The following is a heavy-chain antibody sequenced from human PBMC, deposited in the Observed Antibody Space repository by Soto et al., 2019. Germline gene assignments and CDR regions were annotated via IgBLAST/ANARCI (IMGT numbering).Heavy chain of an antibody. Sequence: SETLSLTCTVSGGSISSGDYYWSWIRQPPGKGLEWIGYIYYSGSTYYNPSLKSRVTISVDTSKNQFSLKLSSVTAADTAVYYCARVDSSGGARCPGLDVWGLGTTVTVSS. CDR2: IYYSGST. CDR1: GGSISSGDYY. CDR3: ARVDSSGGARCPGLDV. D-gene: IGHD3-22*01. J-gene: IGHJ6*02. V-gene: IGHV4-30-4*01.